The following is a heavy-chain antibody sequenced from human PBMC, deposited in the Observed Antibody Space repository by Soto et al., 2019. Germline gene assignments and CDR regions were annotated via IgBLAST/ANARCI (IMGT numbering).Heavy chain of an antibody. CDR3: AKGRPVLRYFESDY. CDR1: GFTFSSYA. CDR2: ISGSGVST. D-gene: IGHD3-9*01. Sequence: PGGSLRLSCAASGFTFSSYAMSWVRQAPGKGLEWVSAISGSGVSTYYADSVKGRFTISRDNSKNTLYLQMNSLRAEDTAVYYCAKGRPVLRYFESDYWGQGTLVTVSS. J-gene: IGHJ4*02. V-gene: IGHV3-23*01.